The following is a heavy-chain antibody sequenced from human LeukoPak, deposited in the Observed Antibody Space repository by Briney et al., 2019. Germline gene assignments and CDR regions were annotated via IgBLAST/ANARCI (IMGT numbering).Heavy chain of an antibody. V-gene: IGHV1-69*06. J-gene: IGHJ6*03. D-gene: IGHD5-18*01. CDR1: GGTFSNNA. CDR2: IIPIFGTT. CDR3: ARGGGYSYGYPYYYYMDV. Sequence: GASVKVSCKASGGTFSNNAISWVRQAPGQGLEWMGGIIPIFGTTNYAQKFQGRVTITADKSTSTAYMELSSLRSEDTAVYYCARGGGYSYGYPYYYYMDVWGKGTTVTVSS.